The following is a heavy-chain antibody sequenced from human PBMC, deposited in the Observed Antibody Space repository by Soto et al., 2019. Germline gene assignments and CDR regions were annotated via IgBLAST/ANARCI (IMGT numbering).Heavy chain of an antibody. V-gene: IGHV5-10-1*01. CDR3: ARWGDGDSWFDL. CDR2: IEPSDSYT. D-gene: IGHD2-21*01. CDR1: AYTFTSYW. Sequence: GESLKISCKGSAYTFTSYWISWVRQMPGKGLEWMGRIEPSDSYTNYSPSLQGHVTIPVDKSVSTAYLHWGSLKASDTAMYYCARWGDGDSWFDLWGQGTLVTVSS. J-gene: IGHJ5*02.